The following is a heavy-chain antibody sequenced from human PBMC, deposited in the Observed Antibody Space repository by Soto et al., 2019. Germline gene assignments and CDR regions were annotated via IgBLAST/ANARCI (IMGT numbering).Heavy chain of an antibody. CDR3: ARRLMVLGVIRDYYYGMDF. J-gene: IGHJ6*02. Sequence: SETLSLTCTVSGGSISSSSYYWGWIRQPTGKGLEWIGSIYYSGSTYYNPSLKSRVTISVDTSKNQFSLKLSSVTAADTAVYYCARRLMVLGVIRDYYYGMDFWGQGTTVTVSS. CDR2: IYYSGST. CDR1: GGSISSSSYY. D-gene: IGHD3-10*01. V-gene: IGHV4-39*01.